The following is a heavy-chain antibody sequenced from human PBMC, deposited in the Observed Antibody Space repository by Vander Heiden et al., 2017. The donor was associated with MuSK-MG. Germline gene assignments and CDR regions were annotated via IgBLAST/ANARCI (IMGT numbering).Heavy chain of an antibody. CDR3: VKEGYSSSWYSYNWFDP. J-gene: IGHJ5*02. CDR2: ISSNGGST. D-gene: IGHD6-13*01. V-gene: IGHV3-64D*06. Sequence: EVPLVESGGGLVQPGGSLRLSCSASGFTFRSYAMHWVRQAPGKGLEYVSAISSNGGSTYYADAVKGRFTISRDNSKNTLYLQMSSLRAEDTAVYYCVKEGYSSSWYSYNWFDPWGQGTLVTVSS. CDR1: GFTFRSYA.